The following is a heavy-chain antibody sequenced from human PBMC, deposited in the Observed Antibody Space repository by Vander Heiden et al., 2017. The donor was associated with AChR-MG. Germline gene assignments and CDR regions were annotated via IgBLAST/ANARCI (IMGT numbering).Heavy chain of an antibody. CDR3: ARGYSSSWQGEGDTFDY. CDR1: GGPIRSGGYY. J-gene: IGHJ4*02. V-gene: IGHV4-31*03. CDR2: IYYSGST. Sequence: QVQLQESGPGLVKPSQTLSLTCTVSGGPIRSGGYYWSLIRQHPGKGLEWIGYIYYSGSTYYNPSLKSRVTISVDTSKNQFSLKLSSVTAADTAVYYCARGYSSSWQGEGDTFDYWGQGTLVTVSS. D-gene: IGHD6-13*01.